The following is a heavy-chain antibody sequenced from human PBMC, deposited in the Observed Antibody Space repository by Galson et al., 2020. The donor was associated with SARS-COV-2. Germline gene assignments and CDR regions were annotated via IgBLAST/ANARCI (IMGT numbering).Heavy chain of an antibody. V-gene: IGHV3-53*01. J-gene: IGHJ4*02. Sequence: GGSLRLSFEAYGFTFTLHPMHWVRQAPGKGLEWVSVIYSGGSTYYADSVKGRFTISRDNSKNTLYLQMNSLRVEDTAVYYCATDPFSGPPDFWGQGTLVTVSS. D-gene: IGHD2-15*01. CDR2: IYSGGST. CDR1: GFTFTLHP. CDR3: ATDPFSGPPDF.